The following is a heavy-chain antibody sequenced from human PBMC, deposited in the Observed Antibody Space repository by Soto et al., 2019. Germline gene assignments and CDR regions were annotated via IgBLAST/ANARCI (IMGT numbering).Heavy chain of an antibody. CDR1: GFTFYEYA. CDR2: ITWNSGTR. D-gene: IGHD3-16*01. J-gene: IGHJ4*02. Sequence: SLRLSCAASGFTFYEYAMHWVRQVPGKGLEWVSGITWNSGTRGYADSVKGRFIISRDNAKNSLYLEMTSLRPEDTAFYHCAKDGGGYAYNYELDSWGQGTLVTVSS. CDR3: AKDGGGYAYNYELDS. V-gene: IGHV3-9*01.